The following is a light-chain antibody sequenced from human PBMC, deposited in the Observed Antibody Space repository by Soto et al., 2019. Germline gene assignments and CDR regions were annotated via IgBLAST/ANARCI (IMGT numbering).Light chain of an antibody. V-gene: IGKV3-15*01. CDR1: QNVATN. Sequence: IVMTQSPDTLSLSPGDRATLSCRASQNVATNMAWYQQKPGQPPRLLIHGASIRATGVPARFSGSGSGTEFTLTIDSLQSEDFAVFYCHQYTSGPRTFGRGTRVEV. CDR3: HQYTSGPRT. CDR2: GAS. J-gene: IGKJ1*01.